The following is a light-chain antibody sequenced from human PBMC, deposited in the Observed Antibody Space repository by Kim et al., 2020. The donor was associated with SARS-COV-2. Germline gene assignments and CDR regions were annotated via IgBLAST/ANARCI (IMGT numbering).Light chain of an antibody. CDR1: QSVSSN. CDR3: QQYNKWPMGK. J-gene: IGKJ1*01. V-gene: IGKV3-15*01. CDR2: GAS. Sequence: EIVMTQSPATLSVSPGERASLSCRASQSVSSNLAWYQQKPGQAPRLLIYGASNRATGIPARFSGSGSGTEFTLTISSLKSEDFAVYYCQQYNKWPMGKLGQGTKVEI.